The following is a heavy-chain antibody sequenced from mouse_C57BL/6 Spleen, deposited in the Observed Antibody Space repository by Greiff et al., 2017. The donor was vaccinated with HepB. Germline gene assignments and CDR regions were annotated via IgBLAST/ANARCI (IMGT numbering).Heavy chain of an antibody. D-gene: IGHD4-1*01. V-gene: IGHV5-17*01. Sequence: EVNVVESGGGLVKPGGSLKLSCAASGFTFSDYGMHWVRQAPEKGLEWVAYISSGSSTIYYADTVKGRFTISRDNAKNTLFLQMTSLRSEDTAMYYCAKLGRGTLDYWGQGTTLTVSS. CDR3: AKLGRGTLDY. CDR1: GFTFSDYG. CDR2: ISSGSSTI. J-gene: IGHJ2*01.